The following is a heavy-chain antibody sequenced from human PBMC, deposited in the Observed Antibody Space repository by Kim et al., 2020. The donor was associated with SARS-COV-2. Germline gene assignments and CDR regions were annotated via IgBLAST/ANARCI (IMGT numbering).Heavy chain of an antibody. CDR3: ARVGDMSGYYYFYFDY. V-gene: IGHV3-11*01. J-gene: IGHJ4*02. CDR2: ISSSGSTI. D-gene: IGHD3-22*01. Sequence: GGSLRLSCAASGFTFSDYYMSWIRQAPGKGLEWVSYISSSGSTIYYADSVKGRFTISRDNAKNLLYLQMNSLRAEDTAVYYCARVGDMSGYYYFYFDYWGQGTLVTVSS. CDR1: GFTFSDYY.